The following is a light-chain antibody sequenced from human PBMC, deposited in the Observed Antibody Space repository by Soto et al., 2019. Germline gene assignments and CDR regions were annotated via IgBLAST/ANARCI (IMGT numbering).Light chain of an antibody. CDR1: RSNIRTNY. CDR3: AAWDDSLSGVV. J-gene: IGLJ2*01. V-gene: IGLV1-47*02. Sequence: QSVLTQPPSASGTPGQRVTISCSGSRSNIRTNYVYWYQLLPGTAPKLLIYSNNQRPSGVPDRFSGSKSGTSASLAISGLRSEDEADYYCAAWDDSLSGVVFGGGTKLTVL. CDR2: SNN.